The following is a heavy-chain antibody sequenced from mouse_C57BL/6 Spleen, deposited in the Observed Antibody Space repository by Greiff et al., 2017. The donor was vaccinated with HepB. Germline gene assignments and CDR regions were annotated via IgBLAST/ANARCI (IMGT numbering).Heavy chain of an antibody. Sequence: QVQLQQSGPELVKPGASVKISCKASGYAFSSSWMNWVKQRPGKGLEWIGRIYPGDGDTNYNGKFKGKATLTADKSSSTAYMQLSSLTSEDSAVYFCAREGLTTVVDYYAMDYWGQGTSVTVSS. CDR2: IYPGDGDT. CDR1: GYAFSSSW. D-gene: IGHD1-1*01. V-gene: IGHV1-82*01. CDR3: AREGLTTVVDYYAMDY. J-gene: IGHJ4*01.